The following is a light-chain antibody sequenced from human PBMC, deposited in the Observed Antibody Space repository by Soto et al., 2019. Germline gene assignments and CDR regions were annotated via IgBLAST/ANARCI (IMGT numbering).Light chain of an antibody. CDR3: QQRSNWPRT. Sequence: EIVLTQSPASLSLSPGERATLSCRASESVSSYLAWYQQKHGQAPRLLIYDASNRATGIPARLSGSGSGTDFTLTISSLEPDDFAVYYCQQRSNWPRTFGQGTKVEIK. CDR2: DAS. J-gene: IGKJ1*01. V-gene: IGKV3-11*01. CDR1: ESVSSY.